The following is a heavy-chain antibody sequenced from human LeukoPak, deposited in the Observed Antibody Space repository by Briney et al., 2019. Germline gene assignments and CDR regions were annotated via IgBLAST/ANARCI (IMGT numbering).Heavy chain of an antibody. CDR3: ARVYSTDYYYYGMDV. J-gene: IGHJ6*02. CDR2: IYHSGST. D-gene: IGHD6-13*01. Sequence: SETLSLTCTVSGGSISSGGYYWSWIRQPPGTGLEWIGYIYHSGSTYYNPSLKSRVTIPVDTSKNQFSLKLSSVTAADTAVYYCARVYSTDYYYYGMDVWGQGTTVTVSS. CDR1: GGSISSGGYY. V-gene: IGHV4-30-2*01.